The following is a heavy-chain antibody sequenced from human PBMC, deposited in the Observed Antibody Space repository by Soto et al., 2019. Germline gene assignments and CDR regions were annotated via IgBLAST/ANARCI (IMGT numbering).Heavy chain of an antibody. J-gene: IGHJ4*02. V-gene: IGHV3-30*09. Sequence: GGSLRLSWAASGFTFSSYAMHWVRQAPGKGLEWVAVISNDENIKQYADSVRGRFAISRDNSKNTLYLQMTSLRAEDTAIYYCARGLRSVLDYWGQGTLVTVSS. D-gene: IGHD6-6*01. CDR2: ISNDENIK. CDR1: GFTFSSYA. CDR3: ARGLRSVLDY.